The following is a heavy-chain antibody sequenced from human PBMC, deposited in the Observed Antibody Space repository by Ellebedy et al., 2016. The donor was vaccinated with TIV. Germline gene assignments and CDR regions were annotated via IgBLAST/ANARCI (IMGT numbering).Heavy chain of an antibody. Sequence: GESLKISCAASGFTFSSNWMSWVRQAPGKGLEWVASVKEDGSEKYYVDAVKGRFAISRDNAKNSLYLQMSTLRAEDTSVYYCARGGENYFDFWGQGILVTVSS. J-gene: IGHJ4*02. CDR1: GFTFSSNW. CDR3: ARGGENYFDF. V-gene: IGHV3-7*01. CDR2: VKEDGSEK. D-gene: IGHD2-21*01.